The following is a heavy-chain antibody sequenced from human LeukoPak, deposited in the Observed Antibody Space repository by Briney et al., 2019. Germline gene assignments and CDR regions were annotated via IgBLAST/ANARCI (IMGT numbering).Heavy chain of an antibody. CDR1: GFTFSNAW. D-gene: IGHD3-9*01. Sequence: GGSLRLSCAASGFTFSNAWMSWVRQAPGKGLEWVGRIKSKTDGGTTDYAAPVKGRFTISRDDSKNTLYLQRNSLKTEDTAVYYCTTGIRYFDWLLHFDYRGQGTLVTVSS. V-gene: IGHV3-15*01. CDR2: IKSKTDGGTT. CDR3: TTGIRYFDWLLHFDY. J-gene: IGHJ4*02.